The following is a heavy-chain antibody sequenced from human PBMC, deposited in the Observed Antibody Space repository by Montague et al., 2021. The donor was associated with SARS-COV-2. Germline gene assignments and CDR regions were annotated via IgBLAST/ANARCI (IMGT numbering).Heavy chain of an antibody. D-gene: IGHD3-22*01. Sequence: SLRLSCAASGFTFSGYEMNWVRQAPGKGLEWVSYISSSGSTIDYADSVKGRFTISRDNAKNSLYLQMNSLRAEDTAVYYCARGRITMIVVVPHNAFDIWGQGTMVTVSS. V-gene: IGHV3-48*03. J-gene: IGHJ3*02. CDR2: ISSSGSTI. CDR1: GFTFSGYE. CDR3: ARGRITMIVVVPHNAFDI.